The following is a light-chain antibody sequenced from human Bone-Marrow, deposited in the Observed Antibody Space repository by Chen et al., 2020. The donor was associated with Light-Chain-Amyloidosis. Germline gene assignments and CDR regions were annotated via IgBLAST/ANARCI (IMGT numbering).Light chain of an antibody. CDR2: STS. CDR3: QQSDSAPRS. V-gene: IGKV1-39*01. Sequence: DIQMTQSPSSLSASVGDSVTITCRASRSITSYLNWYQQKPGKAPKPIVYSTSRLQGGVPSRFSGSGSGTDFTLTISSLQPEDFATYYCQQSDSAPRSFGHGTKVEIK. J-gene: IGKJ1*01. CDR1: RSITSY.